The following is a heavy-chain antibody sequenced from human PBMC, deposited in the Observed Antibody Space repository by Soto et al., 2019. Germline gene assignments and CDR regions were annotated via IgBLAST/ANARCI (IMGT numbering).Heavy chain of an antibody. CDR3: TRLLEYSSSWRGYYGMDV. CDR2: IRSKANSYAT. V-gene: IGHV3-73*01. Sequence: GGSLRLSCAASGFTFSGSAMHWVRQASGKGLEWVGRIRSKANSYATAYAASVKGRFTISRDDSKNTAYLQMNSLKTEDTAVYYCTRLLEYSSSWRGYYGMDVWGQGTTVTVS. CDR1: GFTFSGSA. J-gene: IGHJ6*02. D-gene: IGHD6-6*01.